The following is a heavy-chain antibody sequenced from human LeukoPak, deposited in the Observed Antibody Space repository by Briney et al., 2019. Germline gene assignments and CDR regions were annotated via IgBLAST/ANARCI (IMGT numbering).Heavy chain of an antibody. CDR1: GFTFSTYG. Sequence: GGSLRLSCAASGFTFSTYGMSWVRQAPGKGLEWVSGISASGGSTYYADSVKGRFTISRDNSKNTLYLRMNSLRAEDTALYYCAKDYVSDYWGQGTLVTVSS. V-gene: IGHV3-23*01. CDR3: AKDYVSDY. CDR2: ISASGGST. D-gene: IGHD3-16*01. J-gene: IGHJ4*02.